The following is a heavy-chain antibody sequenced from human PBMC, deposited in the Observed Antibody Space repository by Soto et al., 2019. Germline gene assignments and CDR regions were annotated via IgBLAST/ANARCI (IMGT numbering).Heavy chain of an antibody. CDR3: ARGFGTMVRGVISNWFDP. CDR1: GGSFSGYY. J-gene: IGHJ5*02. D-gene: IGHD3-10*01. CDR2: INHSGST. V-gene: IGHV4-34*01. Sequence: QVQLQQWGAGLLKPSETLSLTCAVYGGSFSGYYWSWIRQPPGKGLEWIGEINHSGSTNYNPSLKSRVTISVDPSKNPFSLKLSSVTAADTAVYYCARGFGTMVRGVISNWFDPWGQGTLVTVSS.